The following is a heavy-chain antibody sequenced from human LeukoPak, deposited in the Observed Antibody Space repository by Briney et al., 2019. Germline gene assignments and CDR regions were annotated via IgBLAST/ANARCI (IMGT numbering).Heavy chain of an antibody. V-gene: IGHV5-51*01. D-gene: IGHD4-17*01. CDR3: ARHHYGDTAYYYYGMDV. J-gene: IGHJ6*02. CDR2: IYPGDSDT. CDR1: GYSFTSYW. Sequence: GESLKFSCTGSGYSFTSYWIGWVREMAGKGLEWMGIIYPGDSDTRYNPSFQGQVTISADKSISTAYLQWSSLKASDTAMYYCARHHYGDTAYYYYGMDVWCQGTTVIVSS.